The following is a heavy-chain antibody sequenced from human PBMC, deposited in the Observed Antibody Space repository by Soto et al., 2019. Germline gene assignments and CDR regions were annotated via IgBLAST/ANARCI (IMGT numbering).Heavy chain of an antibody. J-gene: IGHJ4*02. D-gene: IGHD4-17*01. CDR3: GAYDYGAKGYYFET. V-gene: IGHV4-39*01. CDR2: INYSGST. CDR1: GFSFSSSSFY. Sequence: ETLCLSCAASGFSFSSSSFYWGRLRPRPGQGWVWVGSINYSGSTYYNPPHKRLVTISIDPSKTQFSLKVNSVTTADTAVYYCGAYDYGAKGYYFETWGPGTLVTLSS.